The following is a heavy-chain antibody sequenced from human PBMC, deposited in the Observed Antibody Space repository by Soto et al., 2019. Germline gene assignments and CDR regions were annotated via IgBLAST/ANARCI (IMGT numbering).Heavy chain of an antibody. V-gene: IGHV3-30*02. CDR3: AKDQDQNSGGWKKVGV. D-gene: IGHD5-12*01. Sequence: VQMLESGGGVVQPGGSLRLSCAASGFPFSTYGMHWVRQAPGKGLEWVSVILYDGRKTYYADSVKGRFSISRDNSKNTLYLQMNKLSPEDTAVYYCAKDQDQNSGGWKKVGVWGQGTLVTVSS. J-gene: IGHJ4*02. CDR2: ILYDGRKT. CDR1: GFPFSTYG.